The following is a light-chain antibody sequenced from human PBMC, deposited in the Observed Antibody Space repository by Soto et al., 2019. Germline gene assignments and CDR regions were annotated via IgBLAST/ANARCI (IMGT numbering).Light chain of an antibody. Sequence: IVLTQSPATLSLSPGERATLSCRASQIVSSNLAWYQQKPGQAPRLLIYGASTRATGIPARFSGSGSGTEFTLTISSLQSEDFAVYYCQQYNNWPPITFGQGTRLEIK. V-gene: IGKV3-15*01. J-gene: IGKJ5*01. CDR2: GAS. CDR3: QQYNNWPPIT. CDR1: QIVSSN.